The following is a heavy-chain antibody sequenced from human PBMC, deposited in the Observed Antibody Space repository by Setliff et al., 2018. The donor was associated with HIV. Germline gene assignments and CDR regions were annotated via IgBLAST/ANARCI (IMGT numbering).Heavy chain of an antibody. CDR3: AREFTSVAGTRPPFDP. CDR1: GGSISSGSYY. J-gene: IGHJ5*02. D-gene: IGHD6-19*01. Sequence: SETLSLTCTVSGGSISSGSYYWSWIRQPAGKGLEWIGHINTSGSTNYNPSLKSRVTISVDTSENQFSLKLSSVTAEDTAVYYCAREFTSVAGTRPPFDPWGQGTLVTVSS. V-gene: IGHV4-61*09. CDR2: INTSGST.